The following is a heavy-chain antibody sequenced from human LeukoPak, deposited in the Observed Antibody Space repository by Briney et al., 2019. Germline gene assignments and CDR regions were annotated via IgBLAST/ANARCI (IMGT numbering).Heavy chain of an antibody. CDR3: ARQWGRWLQVDY. CDR2: INHSGST. Sequence: SETLSLTCAVYGGSFSGYYWSWIRQPPGKGLEWIGEINHSGSTNYNPSLKSRVTISVDTSKNQFSLKLSSVTAADTAVYYCARQWGRWLQVDYWGQGTLVTVSS. D-gene: IGHD5-24*01. V-gene: IGHV4-34*01. CDR1: GGSFSGYY. J-gene: IGHJ4*02.